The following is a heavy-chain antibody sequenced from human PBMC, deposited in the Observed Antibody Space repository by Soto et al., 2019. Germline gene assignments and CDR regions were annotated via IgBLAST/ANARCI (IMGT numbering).Heavy chain of an antibody. CDR1: DVSTSNFF. D-gene: IGHD6-19*01. CDR3: SRGSGWLTDY. V-gene: IGHV4-59*08. CDR2: IHSSWTT. Sequence: QVQLHEPGPGLLKPSETLSLTCTVSDVSTSNFFWKWFRQPPGKGLEWIANIHSSWTTNYSPSLETRVTIPLDTSKTQCSLKMNSLTAADTAVYYCSRGSGWLTDYWGQGTQVTVST. J-gene: IGHJ4*02.